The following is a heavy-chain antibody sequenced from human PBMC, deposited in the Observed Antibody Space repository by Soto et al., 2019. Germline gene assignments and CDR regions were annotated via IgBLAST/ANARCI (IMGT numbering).Heavy chain of an antibody. D-gene: IGHD1-26*01. CDR3: GKGWSDYYYYGEDV. Sequence: GGSLRLSCAASGFTFSSCAMGWVRQAPGKGLEWVSDIIDSGGSTYYADAVKGRFTISRDNSESTLYLQMNSLRAEDTAVYYCGKGWSDYYYYGEDVWGQGTTVTVSA. CDR1: GFTFSSCA. J-gene: IGHJ6*01. CDR2: IIDSGGST. V-gene: IGHV3-23*01.